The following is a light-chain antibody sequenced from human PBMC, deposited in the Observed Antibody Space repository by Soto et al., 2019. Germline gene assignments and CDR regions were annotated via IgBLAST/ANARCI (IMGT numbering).Light chain of an antibody. CDR1: QSVSSY. CDR3: QQYYKWPQT. Sequence: EIVLTQSPATLSLSPGERATLSCRAGQSVSSYLAWYQQKPGQAPRLLIYDASNRATGVPARFRGSGSGTEFTLTISSLQSEDIAVYHCQQYYKWPQTFGQGTKVDIK. CDR2: DAS. J-gene: IGKJ1*01. V-gene: IGKV3-11*01.